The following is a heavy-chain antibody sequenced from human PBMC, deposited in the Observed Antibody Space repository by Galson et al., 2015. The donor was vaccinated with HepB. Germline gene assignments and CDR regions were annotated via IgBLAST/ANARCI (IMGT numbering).Heavy chain of an antibody. CDR3: ARSGTSTSWLYYYYGMDV. D-gene: IGHD2-2*01. J-gene: IGHJ6*02. CDR1: GGSLSGSY. V-gene: IGHV4-59*01. CDR2: IYYGGST. Sequence: ETLSLTCTVSGGSLSGSYWSWTRQPPGKGLEWIGYIYYGGSTNYNPSLKSRVTMSLDISKNQFALKLSSVTAADTAVYYCARSGTSTSWLYYYYGMDVWGQGTTVTVSS.